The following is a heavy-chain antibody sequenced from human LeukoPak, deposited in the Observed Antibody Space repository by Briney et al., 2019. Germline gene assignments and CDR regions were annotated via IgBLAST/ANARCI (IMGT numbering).Heavy chain of an antibody. CDR1: GFTFTNVW. D-gene: IGHD3-10*01. CDR3: TTDLGLTMIRGVIVY. Sequence: PGGSLRLSCAASGFTFTNVWMSWVRQAPGKGLEWVGRIKSKGDGETIDNAAPVKGRFTMSRDDSKATLYLQMNSLKAENTAVYYCTTDLGLTMIRGVIVYWGQGALVTVS. CDR2: IKSKGDGETI. V-gene: IGHV3-15*01. J-gene: IGHJ4*02.